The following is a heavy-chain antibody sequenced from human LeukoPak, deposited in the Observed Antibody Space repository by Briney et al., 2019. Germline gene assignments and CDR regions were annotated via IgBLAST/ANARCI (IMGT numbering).Heavy chain of an antibody. Sequence: ASVKVSCKASGYTFTGYYMHWVRQAPGQGLEWMGWINGYNGYTNYGQNFQGRVTVTTDTSTNTAYMELRSLRYDDTAIYYCARDGGTYYYFDHWGQGTLVTVSS. CDR3: ARDGGTYYYFDH. D-gene: IGHD1-26*01. V-gene: IGHV1-18*04. J-gene: IGHJ4*02. CDR2: INGYNGYT. CDR1: GYTFTGYY.